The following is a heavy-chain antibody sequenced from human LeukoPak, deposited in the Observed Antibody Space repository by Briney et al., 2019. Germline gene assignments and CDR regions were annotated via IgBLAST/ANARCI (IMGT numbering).Heavy chain of an antibody. CDR3: ARDSGYDSRGFDP. CDR1: GGSISSCGYY. CDR2: IYYSGST. J-gene: IGHJ5*02. D-gene: IGHD5-12*01. Sequence: PSQTLSLTCTVSGGSISSCGYYWSWIRQHPGKGLEWIGYIYYSGSTYYNPSLKSRVTISVDTSKNQFSLKLSSVTAADTAVYYCARDSGYDSRGFDPWGQGTLVTVSS. V-gene: IGHV4-31*03.